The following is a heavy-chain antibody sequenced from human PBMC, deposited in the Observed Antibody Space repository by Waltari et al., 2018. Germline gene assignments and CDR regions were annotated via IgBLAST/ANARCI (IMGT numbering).Heavy chain of an antibody. J-gene: IGHJ6*02. CDR2: ISGXDVST. V-gene: IGHV3-23*01. Sequence: EVXLXESGXGLVQPGGSXRLSCAASGFTFSSYAMSWVRQAPGKXLEWVXSISGXDVSTXYADSVKGRFXISRDNSKNTLYLQMNSXRAEDTAVXYXAKXRPGGPYYGMDXWGQGTTVTVSS. D-gene: IGHD1-1*01. CDR3: AKXRPGGPYYGMDX. CDR1: GFTFSSYA.